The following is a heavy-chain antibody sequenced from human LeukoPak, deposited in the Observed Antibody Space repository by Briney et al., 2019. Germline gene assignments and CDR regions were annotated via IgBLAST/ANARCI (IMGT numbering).Heavy chain of an antibody. CDR3: ARDGDPNTATLDY. J-gene: IGHJ4*02. CDR1: GGTFSSYA. D-gene: IGHD5-18*01. Sequence: SVKVSCKASGGTFSSYANSWVRQAPGQGLEWMGRIIPIFGTANYAQKFQGRATITTDESTSTAYMELSSLRSEDTAVYYCARDGDPNTATLDYWGQGTLVTVSS. V-gene: IGHV1-69*05. CDR2: IIPIFGTA.